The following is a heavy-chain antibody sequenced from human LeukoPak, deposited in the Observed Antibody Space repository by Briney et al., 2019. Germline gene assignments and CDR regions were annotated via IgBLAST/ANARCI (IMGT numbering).Heavy chain of an antibody. CDR2: INPNNGGT. Sequence: ASVTVSFTASEYTFTGYYMHWVRQAPGQGLEWMGRINPNNGGTNYAQKFQGRVTMTGDTSISTAYMELSSLRSDDTAVYYCTRESGSYHGNDFWGQGTLVTVSS. D-gene: IGHD1-26*01. V-gene: IGHV1-2*06. CDR1: EYTFTGYY. J-gene: IGHJ4*02. CDR3: TRESGSYHGNDF.